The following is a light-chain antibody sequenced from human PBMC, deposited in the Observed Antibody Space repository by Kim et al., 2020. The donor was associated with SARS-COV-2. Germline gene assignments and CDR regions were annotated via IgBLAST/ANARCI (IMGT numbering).Light chain of an antibody. V-gene: IGLV3-19*01. J-gene: IGLJ2*01. CDR3: NSRDSSGNHPYVV. Sequence: GRAVRITFQGNSLRSYYASWYQQKPGQAPVLVIYGKNNRPSGIPDRFSGSSSGNTASLTITGAQAEDEADYYCNSRDSSGNHPYVVFGGGTQLTVL. CDR1: SLRSYY. CDR2: GKN.